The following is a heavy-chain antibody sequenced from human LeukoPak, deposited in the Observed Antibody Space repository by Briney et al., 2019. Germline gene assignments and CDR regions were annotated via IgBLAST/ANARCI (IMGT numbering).Heavy chain of an antibody. CDR1: GGSISSSSYY. J-gene: IGHJ2*01. CDR3: ATSLPLDWYFDL. Sequence: PSETLSLTCTVSGGSISSSSYYWGWIRQPPGKGLEWIGSIYYSGSTYYNPSLKSRVTISVDTSKNQFSLKLSSVAAADTAVYCCATSLPLDWYFDLWGRGTLVSVSS. V-gene: IGHV4-39*01. CDR2: IYYSGST. D-gene: IGHD5/OR15-5a*01.